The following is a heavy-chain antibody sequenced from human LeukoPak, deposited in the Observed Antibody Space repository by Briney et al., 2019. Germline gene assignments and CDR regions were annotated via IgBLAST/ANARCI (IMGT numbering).Heavy chain of an antibody. CDR1: GFTFSSYG. CDR2: ISYDGSNK. CDR3: AKSAMAPPYYYYGMDV. V-gene: IGHV3-30*18. Sequence: GRSLRLSCAASGFTFSSYGMHWVRQAPGKGLEWVAVISYDGSNKYYADSVKGQFTISRDNSKNTLYLQMNSLRAEDTAVYYCAKSAMAPPYYYYGMDVWGQGTTVTVSS. J-gene: IGHJ6*02. D-gene: IGHD5-18*01.